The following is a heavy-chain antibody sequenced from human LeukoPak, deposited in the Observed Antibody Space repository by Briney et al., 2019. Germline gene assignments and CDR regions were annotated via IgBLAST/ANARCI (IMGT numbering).Heavy chain of an antibody. J-gene: IGHJ5*02. D-gene: IGHD6-13*01. CDR3: ARSGIAAAGTGRFDP. CDR2: ISSSSSYI. V-gene: IGHV3-21*01. CDR1: GFTFSSYS. Sequence: GGSLTLSCAASGFTFSSYSMHCVRQAPGKALEWVSYISSSSSYIYYADSVKGRFTISRDNAKNSLYMQMNSLRAEDTAVYYCARSGIAAAGTGRFDPWGQGTLVTVSS.